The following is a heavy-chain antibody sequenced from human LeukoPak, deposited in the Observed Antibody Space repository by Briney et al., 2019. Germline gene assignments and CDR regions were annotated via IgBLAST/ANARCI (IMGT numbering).Heavy chain of an antibody. CDR2: ISSSSSYM. CDR1: GFTFSSYS. J-gene: IGHJ4*02. V-gene: IGHV3-21*01. D-gene: IGHD2-2*02. CDR3: ARVGGYCSSTSCYTRD. Sequence: AGGSLRLSCAASGFTFSSYSMNWVRQAPGKGLEWVSSISSSSSYMYYADSVKGRFTISRDNAKNSLYLQMNSLRAEDTAVYYCARVGGYCSSTSCYTRDWGQGTLVTVSS.